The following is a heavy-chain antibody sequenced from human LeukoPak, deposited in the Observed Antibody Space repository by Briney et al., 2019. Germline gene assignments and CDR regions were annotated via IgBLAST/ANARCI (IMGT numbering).Heavy chain of an antibody. J-gene: IGHJ4*02. V-gene: IGHV3-9*01. Sequence: GGSLRLSCAASGLTFEDYAMHWVWQAPGKGLEWVSGINWNSGNIGYADSVKGRFTISRDNAKSSLYLQMNSLRAEDTAVYYCATRAYWGQGTLVTVSS. CDR1: GLTFEDYA. CDR3: ATRAY. CDR2: INWNSGNI.